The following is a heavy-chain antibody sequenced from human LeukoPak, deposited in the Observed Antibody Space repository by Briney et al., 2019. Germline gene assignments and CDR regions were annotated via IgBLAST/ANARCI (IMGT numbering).Heavy chain of an antibody. CDR3: ARDSSYGYTGTFDY. V-gene: IGHV6-1*01. J-gene: IGHJ4*02. Sequence: SQTLSLTCAISGDSVSSNSAAWNWIRQSPSRGLEWLGRTYYRSKWYDYAVSVKSRITINPDTSKNQFSLQLNSVTPEDTAVYYCARDSSYGYTGTFDYWGQGTLVTVSS. CDR2: TYYRSKWY. D-gene: IGHD5-18*01. CDR1: GDSVSSNSAA.